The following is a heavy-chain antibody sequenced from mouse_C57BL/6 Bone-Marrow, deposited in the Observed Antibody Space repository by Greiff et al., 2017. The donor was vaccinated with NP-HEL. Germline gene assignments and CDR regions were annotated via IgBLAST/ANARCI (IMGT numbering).Heavy chain of an antibody. CDR2: INPYNGGT. CDR3: ARSTTVDYFDY. CDR1: GYTFTDYY. J-gene: IGHJ2*01. D-gene: IGHD1-1*01. Sequence: EVQLQQSGPVLVKPGASVKMSCKASGYTFTDYYMNWVQQSHGKSLEWIGVINPYNGGTSYTQKFKGKATLTVDKSSSTAYMELNSLTSEDSAVYYCARSTTVDYFDYWGQGTTLTVSS. V-gene: IGHV1-19*01.